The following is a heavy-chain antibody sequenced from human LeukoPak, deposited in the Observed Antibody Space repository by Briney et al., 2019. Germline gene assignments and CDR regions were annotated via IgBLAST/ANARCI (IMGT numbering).Heavy chain of an antibody. CDR1: GGSISSSGYY. CDR3: ARRFGLTGPVGY. V-gene: IGHV4-39*07. D-gene: IGHD3-9*01. J-gene: IGHJ4*02. CDR2: INHSGST. Sequence: SETLSLTCTVSGGSISSSGYYWSWIRQPPGKGLEWIGEINHSGSTNYNPSLKSRVTISVNTSKNQFSLKLSSVTAADTAVYYCARRFGLTGPVGYWGQGTLVTVSS.